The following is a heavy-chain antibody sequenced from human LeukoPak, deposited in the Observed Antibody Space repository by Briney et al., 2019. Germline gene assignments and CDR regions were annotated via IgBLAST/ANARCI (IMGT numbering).Heavy chain of an antibody. CDR1: GGSFSGYY. J-gene: IGHJ1*01. D-gene: IGHD6-6*01. V-gene: IGHV4-34*01. Sequence: SETLSLTCAVYGGSFSGYYWSWIRQPPGKGLEWIGEINHSGSTNYNPSLKSRVTISVDTSKNQFSLKLSSVTAADTAVYYCARRIAARHAMMGQGYFQHWGQGTLVTVSS. CDR3: ARRIAARHAMMGQGYFQH. CDR2: INHSGST.